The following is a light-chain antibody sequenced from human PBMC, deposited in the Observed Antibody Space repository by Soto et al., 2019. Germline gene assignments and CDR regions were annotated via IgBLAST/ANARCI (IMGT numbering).Light chain of an antibody. CDR2: GAS. J-gene: IGKJ4*01. CDR3: QQYNNWPLT. V-gene: IGKV3-15*01. CDR1: QSVSSN. Sequence: EVVMTQSPATLSVSLGDRATLSCRASQSVSSNLAWYQQKPGQAPRFLIYGASTRATGIPARFSGSGSGTEFTLTISSLQSEDFAVYSCQQYNNWPLTFGGGTKVEIK.